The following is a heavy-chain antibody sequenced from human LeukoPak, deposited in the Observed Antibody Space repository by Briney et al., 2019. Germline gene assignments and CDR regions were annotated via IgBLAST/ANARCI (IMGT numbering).Heavy chain of an antibody. CDR2: IKQDGSEK. D-gene: IGHD1-26*01. CDR1: GFTFSSYW. Sequence: GGSLRLSCAASGFTFSSYWMSWVRQAPGKGLEWVANIKQDGSEKYYVDSVKGRFTISRDNAKNSLYLQMNSLRAEDTAVYYCARDHVLGGSYYYYYYYGMDVWGQGTTVTVSS. V-gene: IGHV3-7*01. J-gene: IGHJ6*02. CDR3: ARDHVLGGSYYYYYYYGMDV.